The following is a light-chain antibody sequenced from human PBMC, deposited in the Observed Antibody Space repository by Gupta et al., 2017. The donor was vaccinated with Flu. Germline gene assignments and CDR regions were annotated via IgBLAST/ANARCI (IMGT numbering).Light chain of an antibody. CDR1: SSDVGGYNY. V-gene: IGLV2-14*04. CDR2: DVS. J-gene: IGLJ3*02. Sequence: TITSTRTSSDVGGYNYDSWYQQHPAKAPNLMIKDVSNRRSGVSNRFSCAKSGNTASLTITGLQAEDDADDYCSSYTNSSTTFWVFGGGTKLTVL. CDR3: SSYTNSSTTFWV.